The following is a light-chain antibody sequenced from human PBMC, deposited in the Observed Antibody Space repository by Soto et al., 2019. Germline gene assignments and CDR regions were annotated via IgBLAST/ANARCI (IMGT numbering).Light chain of an antibody. CDR3: KQYKFYSLT. CDR1: QSISSW. J-gene: IGKJ4*01. V-gene: IGKV1-5*01. CDR2: DAS. Sequence: DIQMTQSPSTLSASVGDRVTITCRASQSISSWLAWYQQKPGKAPTLLIYDASSLESGVPSRFSGSGSDTEFTLTIHYLQTDDFATYHCKQYKFYSLTFGGGNTVEIK.